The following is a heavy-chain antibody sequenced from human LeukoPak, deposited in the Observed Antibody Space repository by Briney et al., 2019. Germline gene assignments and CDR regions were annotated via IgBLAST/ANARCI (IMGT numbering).Heavy chain of an antibody. J-gene: IGHJ5*02. D-gene: IGHD1/OR15-1a*01. CDR1: GNSISNYY. CDR2: IYYSGST. Sequence: YPSETLSLTCTVSGNSISNYYWSWIRQPPGKGLEWIGYIYYSGSTTYNPSLKSRVIISVDTSNNQFSLRLTSVTAADTAVYYCARFDIGTSWFDRRHQGTLVTVSS. V-gene: IGHV4-59*01. CDR3: ARFDIGTSWFDR.